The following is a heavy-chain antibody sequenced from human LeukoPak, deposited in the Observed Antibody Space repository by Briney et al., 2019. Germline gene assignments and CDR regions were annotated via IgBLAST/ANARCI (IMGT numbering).Heavy chain of an antibody. CDR3: ARDGRVTTAGNWFGP. CDR2: IGTDGSTT. Sequence: PGGSLRLSCTASGFTFSTYWMHWVRQAPGRGLVWVSRIGTDGSTTSSADSVRGRFTISRDNANNTLYLQMNSLRAEDTAVYYCARDGRVTTAGNWFGPWGQGTVVTVSS. D-gene: IGHD4-17*01. J-gene: IGHJ5*02. V-gene: IGHV3-74*01. CDR1: GFTFSTYW.